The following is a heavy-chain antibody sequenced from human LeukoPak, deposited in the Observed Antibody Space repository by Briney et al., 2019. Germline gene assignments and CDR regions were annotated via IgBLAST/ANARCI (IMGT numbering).Heavy chain of an antibody. Sequence: GGSLRLSCAASGFTFSSYSMNWVRQAPGKGLEWVSYISSSSSTIYYADSVKGRFTIPRDNAKNSLYLQMNSLRAEDTAVYYCARSEGGEYSDYWGQGTLVTVSS. CDR2: ISSSSSTI. CDR1: GFTFSSYS. J-gene: IGHJ4*02. CDR3: ARSEGGEYSDY. V-gene: IGHV3-48*04. D-gene: IGHD3-16*01.